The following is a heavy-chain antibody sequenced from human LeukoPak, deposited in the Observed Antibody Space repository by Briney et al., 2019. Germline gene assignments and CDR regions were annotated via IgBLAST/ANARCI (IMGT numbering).Heavy chain of an antibody. Sequence: GGSLRLSCAASGFTFSSYGMHWVRQAPGKGLEWVAVISYDGSNKYYADSVKGRFTISRDNSKNTVYLQMNSLRAEDTAVYYCAKEYSSGCYCFDYGGRGPLAPVPS. J-gene: IGHJ4*02. CDR1: GFTFSSYG. V-gene: IGHV3-30*18. D-gene: IGHD6-19*01. CDR3: AKEYSSGCYCFDY. CDR2: ISYDGSNK.